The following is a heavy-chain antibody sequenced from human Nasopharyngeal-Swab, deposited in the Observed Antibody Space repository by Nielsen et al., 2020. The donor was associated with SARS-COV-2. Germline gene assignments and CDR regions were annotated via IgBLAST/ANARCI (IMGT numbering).Heavy chain of an antibody. Sequence: GGSLRLSCAASGFTFSSYAMSWVRQAPGKGLEWVSIISGSGDTTYYADSVNDRFTISRDNSKNTLYLQMNSLRVEDTALYYCATDFYFDYWGQGTLVTVSS. CDR3: ATDFYFDY. CDR1: GFTFSSYA. V-gene: IGHV3-23*01. J-gene: IGHJ4*02. CDR2: ISGSGDTT.